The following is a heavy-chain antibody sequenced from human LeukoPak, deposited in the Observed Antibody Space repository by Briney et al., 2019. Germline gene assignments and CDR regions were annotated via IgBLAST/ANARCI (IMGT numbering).Heavy chain of an antibody. CDR3: TKRPSTDGYNS. D-gene: IGHD5-24*01. V-gene: IGHV3-66*04. CDR1: EFTVSSYY. Sequence: GGSLRLSCAASEFTVSSYYMTWVRQAPGKGLEWVSLIYTGGNTYYADSVKDRFTISRDISRNTLYLQMNSLRAEDTALYYCTKRPSTDGYNSWGQGTLVTVSS. J-gene: IGHJ5*02. CDR2: IYTGGNT.